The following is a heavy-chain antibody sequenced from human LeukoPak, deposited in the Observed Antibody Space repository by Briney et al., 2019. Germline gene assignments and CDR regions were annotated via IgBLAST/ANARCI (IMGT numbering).Heavy chain of an antibody. J-gene: IGHJ6*03. Sequence: SETLSLTCTVSGGFISSYYWSWIRQPPGKGLEWIGYIYYSGSTNYNPSLKSRVTISVDTSKNQFSLKLSSVTAADTAVYYCASSVSGYYDSSGYYPYPYYYYYYYMDVWGKGTTVTVSS. CDR2: IYYSGST. V-gene: IGHV4-59*01. CDR1: GGFISSYY. D-gene: IGHD3-22*01. CDR3: ASSVSGYYDSSGYYPYPYYYYYYYMDV.